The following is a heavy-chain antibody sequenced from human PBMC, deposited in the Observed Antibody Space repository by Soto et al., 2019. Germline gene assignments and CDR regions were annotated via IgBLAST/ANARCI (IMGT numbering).Heavy chain of an antibody. V-gene: IGHV1-18*01. D-gene: IGHD4-4*01. CDR3: ARDTVTGRKQDY. J-gene: IGHJ4*02. CDR2: ISAYNANT. CDR1: GYTFTHYG. Sequence: QVQLVQSGAEVKKPGASVKVSCKASGYTFTHYGISWVRKAPGQGLEWMGWISAYNANTNYAQKFQGRVTMTIDTSTTTAYMELRSLRSDDTAVYYCARDTVTGRKQDYWGQGTLVTVSS.